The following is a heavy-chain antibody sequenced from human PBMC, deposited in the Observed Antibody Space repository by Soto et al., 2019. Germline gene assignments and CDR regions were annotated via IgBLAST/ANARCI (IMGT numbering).Heavy chain of an antibody. D-gene: IGHD3-10*01. J-gene: IGHJ4*02. V-gene: IGHV3-23*01. Sequence: GGSLRLSCAASGFTFSSYAMSWVRQAPGKGLEWVSAISGSGGSTYYADSVKGRFTISRDNSKNTLYLQMNSLRAEDSAVYYCAKLYSGSGGYYFDYWGQGTLVTVSS. CDR1: GFTFSSYA. CDR3: AKLYSGSGGYYFDY. CDR2: ISGSGGST.